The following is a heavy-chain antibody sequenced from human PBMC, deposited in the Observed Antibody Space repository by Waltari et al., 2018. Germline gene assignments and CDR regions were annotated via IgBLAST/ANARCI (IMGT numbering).Heavy chain of an antibody. CDR1: GGTFSSYA. D-gene: IGHD1-1*01. CDR3: ARDQPELEPAWGMDV. J-gene: IGHJ6*02. V-gene: IGHV7-4-1*02. CDR2: INTNTGNP. Sequence: QVQLVQSGAEVKKPGSSVKVSCKASGGTFSSYAISWVRQAPGQGLEWMGWINTNTGNPTYAQGFTGRFVFSLDASVSTAYLQISSLKAEDTAVYYCARDQPELEPAWGMDVWGQGTTVTVSS.